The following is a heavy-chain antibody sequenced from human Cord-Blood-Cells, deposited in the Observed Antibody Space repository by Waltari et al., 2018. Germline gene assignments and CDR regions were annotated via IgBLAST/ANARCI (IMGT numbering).Heavy chain of an antibody. CDR1: GYTFTGYY. CDR3: AREPGGKGGDY. D-gene: IGHD3-16*01. CDR2: INPNSGHT. J-gene: IGHJ4*02. Sequence: QVQLVQSGAEVKKPGASVKVSCKASGYTFTGYYMHWVRQAPGQGLEWRVWINPNSGHTNYAQKLQGRVTMTRDTSISTAYMGLSRLRSDDTAVYYCAREPGGKGGDYWGQGTLVTVSS. V-gene: IGHV1-2*02.